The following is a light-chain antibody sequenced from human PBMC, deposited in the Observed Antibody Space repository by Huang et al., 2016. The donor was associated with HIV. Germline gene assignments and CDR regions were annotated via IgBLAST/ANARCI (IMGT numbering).Light chain of an antibody. CDR1: QSVSSY. J-gene: IGKJ5*01. CDR2: DAS. Sequence: EIVLTQSPATLSFSPEERATLSCRASQSVSSYLAWYQQKPGQALRLLIYDASNRATGIPARFSGSGSGTDFTLTISSLEPEDFAVYYCQQRSNWLLTFGQGTRLEIK. CDR3: QQRSNWLLT. V-gene: IGKV3-11*01.